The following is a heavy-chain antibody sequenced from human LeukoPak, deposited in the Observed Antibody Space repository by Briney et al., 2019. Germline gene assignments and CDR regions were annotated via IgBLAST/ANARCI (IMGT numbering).Heavy chain of an antibody. D-gene: IGHD4-23*01. Sequence: GGSLRLSCAASGFTVSSNYMSWVRQAPGKGLEWVSVIYSGGSTYYADSVKGRFTISRDNAKNSLYLQMHSLRAEDTAVYYCARGATYGGGDYWGQGTLVTVSS. J-gene: IGHJ4*02. CDR3: ARGATYGGGDY. CDR2: IYSGGST. V-gene: IGHV3-53*01. CDR1: GFTVSSNY.